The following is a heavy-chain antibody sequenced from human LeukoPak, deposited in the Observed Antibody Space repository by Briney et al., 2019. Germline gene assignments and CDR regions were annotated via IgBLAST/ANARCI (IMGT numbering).Heavy chain of an antibody. CDR1: GFTFSSYA. CDR3: VKGSNDYGDYAYFDY. CDR2: ISGSGGST. D-gene: IGHD4-17*01. Sequence: GGSLRLSCAASGFTFSSYAMSWVRQAPGKGLEWVSAISGSGGSTYYADSVKGRFTISRDNSKNTLYLQMSSLRAEDTAVYYCVKGSNDYGDYAYFDYWGQGTLVTVSS. J-gene: IGHJ4*02. V-gene: IGHV3-23*01.